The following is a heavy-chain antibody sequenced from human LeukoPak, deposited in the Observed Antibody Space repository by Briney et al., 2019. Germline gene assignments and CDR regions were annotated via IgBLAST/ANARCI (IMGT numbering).Heavy chain of an antibody. V-gene: IGHV1-8*02. Sequence: ASVKVSCKASGYTFTSYYMHWVRQATGQGLEWMGWMNPKSGNTLYAQKFQGGVTMTRNTSISTAYMELSSVRSEDTAVYYCARFLKNPVNRRGPANYYMDVWGKGTTVTISS. CDR3: ARFLKNPVNRRGPANYYMDV. D-gene: IGHD2/OR15-2a*01. CDR1: GYTFTSYY. J-gene: IGHJ6*03. CDR2: MNPKSGNT.